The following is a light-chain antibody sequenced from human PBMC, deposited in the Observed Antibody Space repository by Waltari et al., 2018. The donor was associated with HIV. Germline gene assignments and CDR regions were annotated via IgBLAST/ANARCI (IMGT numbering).Light chain of an antibody. J-gene: IGKJ1*01. CDR3: QQCATSPWT. V-gene: IGKV3-20*01. CDR2: GAA. Sequence: MVLTQSPGTLSLSRGDRAILSCRASQSVSANFLGWYQQRPGQAPRPRVHGAARRATGTPARFSCGGSGTDFTLIISRLQPEDFAVYYCQQCATSPWTFGQGTTV. CDR1: QSVSANF.